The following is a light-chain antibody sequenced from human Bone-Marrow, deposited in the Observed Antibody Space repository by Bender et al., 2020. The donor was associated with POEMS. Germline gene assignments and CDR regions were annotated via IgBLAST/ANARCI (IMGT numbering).Light chain of an antibody. CDR1: SSNIESHS. CDR2: RTS. V-gene: IGLV1-47*01. CDR3: AAWDDSVNGVV. Sequence: QSVLTQPPSTSGTPGQRVTISCSGSSSNIESHSVHWYQQLPGTAPKLLIYRTSQRPSGVPDRFSASKSGTSASLAISGLRSEDEADYYCAAWDDSVNGVVFGGGTKLTVL. J-gene: IGLJ3*02.